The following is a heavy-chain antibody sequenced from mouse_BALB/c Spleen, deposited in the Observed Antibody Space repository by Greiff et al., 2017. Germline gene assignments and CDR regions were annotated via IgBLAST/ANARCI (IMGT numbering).Heavy chain of an antibody. V-gene: IGHV1-63*01. D-gene: IGHD2-12*01. CDR1: GYAFTNYW. Sequence: VQLQQSGAELVRPGTSVKISCKASGYAFTNYWLGWVKQRPGHGLEWIGDIYPGSGNTYYNEKFKGKATLTADKSSSTAYMQLSSLTSEDSAVYFCAITTGAMDYWGQGTSVTVSS. CDR3: AITTGAMDY. CDR2: IYPGSGNT. J-gene: IGHJ4*01.